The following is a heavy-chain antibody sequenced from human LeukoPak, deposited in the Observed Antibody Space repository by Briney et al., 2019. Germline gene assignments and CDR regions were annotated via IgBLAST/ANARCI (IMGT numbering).Heavy chain of an antibody. CDR2: ITGNSAYT. Sequence: GRSLRLSCAGSGFIFTSFSMNWVRQAPGKGLEWVSSITGNSAYTHYADSVRGRFTISRDNSKNSLYLQLNNLRVEDTALYYCARGDSDYYDTRGYAFEYWGQGTLVAVSS. V-gene: IGHV3-21*01. J-gene: IGHJ4*02. D-gene: IGHD3-22*01. CDR3: ARGDSDYYDTRGYAFEY. CDR1: GFIFTSFS.